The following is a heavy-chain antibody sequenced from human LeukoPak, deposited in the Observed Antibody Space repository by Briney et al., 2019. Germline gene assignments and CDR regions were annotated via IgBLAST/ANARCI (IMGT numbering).Heavy chain of an antibody. CDR1: GYTFPSFG. CDR2: IRGYSGDT. D-gene: IGHD1-26*01. Sequence: ASVKVSCKTSGYTFPSFGITWIRQAPGQGLEWMGWIRGYSGDTDYAQKLQGRVTMTTDTSTTTAYMELRSLRSDDTAVYYCSRAGVVGAPAWVDVWGQGTTVTVSS. CDR3: SRAGVVGAPAWVDV. V-gene: IGHV1-18*01. J-gene: IGHJ6*02.